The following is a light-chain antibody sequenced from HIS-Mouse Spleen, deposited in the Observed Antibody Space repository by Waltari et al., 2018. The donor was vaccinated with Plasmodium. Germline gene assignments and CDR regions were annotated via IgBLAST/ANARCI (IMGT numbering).Light chain of an antibody. CDR2: KAS. CDR1: QSISSR. V-gene: IGKV1-5*03. J-gene: IGKJ1*01. Sequence: DIQMTQSPSTLSASVGDRVTITCRASQSISSRLAGYQQKPGKAPKLLIYKASSLESGVPSRFSGSGSGTEFTLTISSLQPDDFATYYCQQYNSYSWTVGQGTKVEIK. CDR3: QQYNSYSWT.